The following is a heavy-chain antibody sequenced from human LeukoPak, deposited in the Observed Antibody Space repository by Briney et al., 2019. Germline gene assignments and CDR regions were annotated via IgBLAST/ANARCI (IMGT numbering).Heavy chain of an antibody. CDR3: ARGTSSYEFDY. V-gene: IGHV5-51*01. D-gene: IGHD2-2*01. CDR2: IYPGDSDT. J-gene: IGHJ4*02. CDR1: GYSFTIYW. Sequence: PGESLKISCKASGYSFTIYWIGWVRQMPGKGLEWMGIIYPGDSDTRYSPSLQGQVTISADKSINTAYLQWSSLKASDTAMYYCARGTSSYEFDYWGQGTLVIVSS.